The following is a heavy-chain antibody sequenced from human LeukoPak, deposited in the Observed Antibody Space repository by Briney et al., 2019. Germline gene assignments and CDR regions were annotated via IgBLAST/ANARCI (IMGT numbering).Heavy chain of an antibody. D-gene: IGHD5-12*01. CDR3: ARGGGYSGYEGY. Sequence: SETLSLTCTVSGGSISGYYWSWIRQPPGKGLEWIGEINHSGSTNYNPSLKSRVTISVDTSKNQFSLKLSSVTAADTAVYYCARGGGYSGYEGYWGQGTLVTVSS. CDR1: GGSISGYY. CDR2: INHSGST. J-gene: IGHJ4*02. V-gene: IGHV4-34*01.